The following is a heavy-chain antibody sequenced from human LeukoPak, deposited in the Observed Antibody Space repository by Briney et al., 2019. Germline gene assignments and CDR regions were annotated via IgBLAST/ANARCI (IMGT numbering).Heavy chain of an antibody. J-gene: IGHJ4*02. CDR1: GFTFSSYS. V-gene: IGHV3-21*01. D-gene: IGHD1-26*01. CDR2: ISSSSSYI. Sequence: GGSLRLSCATSGFTFSSYSMNWVRQAPGKGLEWVSSISSSSSYIYYAVSVKGRFTISRDNAKNSLYLQMNSLRAEDTAVYYCARVGARGEWGQGTLVTVSS. CDR3: ARVGARGE.